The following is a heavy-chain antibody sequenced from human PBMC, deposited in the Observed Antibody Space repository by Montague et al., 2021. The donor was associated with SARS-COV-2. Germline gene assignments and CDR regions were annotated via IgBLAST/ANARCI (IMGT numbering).Heavy chain of an antibody. CDR2: SHNGGDT. D-gene: IGHD3-3*01. V-gene: IGHV4-34*01. J-gene: IGHJ6*02. CDR3: ARGVRVANRPDRFSYSLDV. CDR1: GTSFTDHY. Sequence: SETLSLTCDVNGTSFTDHYWTWLRQSPGGGLEWIGESHNGGDTNYNPSLRSRVTISIDTSKPQSSLRLYSMTAADTAVYYCARGVRVANRPDRFSYSLDVWGRGTAVIVTS.